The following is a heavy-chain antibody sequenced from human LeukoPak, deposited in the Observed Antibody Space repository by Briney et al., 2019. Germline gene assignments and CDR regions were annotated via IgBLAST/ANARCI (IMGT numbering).Heavy chain of an antibody. J-gene: IGHJ6*02. D-gene: IGHD6-13*01. Sequence: KVSCKASGGTFSSYAISWVRQAPGQGLEWMGGIIPIFSTANYAQKFQGRVTITADESTSTAYMELSSLRSEDTAVYYCARNTAAGILGGYYGMDVWGQGTTVTVSS. CDR3: ARNTAAGILGGYYGMDV. CDR2: IIPIFSTA. CDR1: GGTFSSYA. V-gene: IGHV1-69*01.